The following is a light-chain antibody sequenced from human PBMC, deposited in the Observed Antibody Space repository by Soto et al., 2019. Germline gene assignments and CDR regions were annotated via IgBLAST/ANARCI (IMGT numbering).Light chain of an antibody. CDR2: SDD. CDR1: SSNVGSNT. CDR3: ASWEDSLNGWV. J-gene: IGLJ3*02. Sequence: QAVVTQPPSASGTPRQRVTISCSGSSSNVGSNTVSWYQQLPGTAPKVLIYSDDQRPSGVPDRFSGSRSGSSASLAISGLQSGDEADYYCASWEDSLNGWVIGGGTKVTVL. V-gene: IGLV1-44*01.